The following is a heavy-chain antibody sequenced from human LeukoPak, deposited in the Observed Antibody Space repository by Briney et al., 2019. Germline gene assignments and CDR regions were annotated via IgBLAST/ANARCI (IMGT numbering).Heavy chain of an antibody. CDR2: LHRSGIT. CDR1: GGSISSSNW. V-gene: IGHV4-4*02. Sequence: PSETLSLTCAVSGGSISSSNWWTWVRQPPGKGLEWIGELHRSGITNYNPSLKSRVTISVDTSKNQFSLKLSSVTAADTAVYYCARLNYDILTGYRFDYWGQGTLVTVSS. CDR3: ARLNYDILTGYRFDY. D-gene: IGHD3-9*01. J-gene: IGHJ4*02.